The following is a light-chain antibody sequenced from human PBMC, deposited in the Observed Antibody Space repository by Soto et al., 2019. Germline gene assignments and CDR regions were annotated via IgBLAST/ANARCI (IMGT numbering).Light chain of an antibody. J-gene: IGKJ4*01. V-gene: IGKV1-5*01. CDR2: DAS. CDR1: QSISSW. Sequence: DIQMTQSPSTLSASVGDRVTITCRASQSISSWLAWYQQKPGKAPKLLIYDASSLESGVPSRFSGSGSATEFTLTISGLQPDDFDTYYCQQYNSWPLTLGGGTKVDI. CDR3: QQYNSWPLT.